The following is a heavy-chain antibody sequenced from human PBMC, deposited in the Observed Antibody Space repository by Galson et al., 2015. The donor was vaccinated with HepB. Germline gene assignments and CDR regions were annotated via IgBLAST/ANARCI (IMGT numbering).Heavy chain of an antibody. V-gene: IGHV1-18*01. J-gene: IGHJ5*02. CDR2: ISAYNGNT. CDR1: GYTFTNYG. Sequence: CKASGYTFTNYGISWVRQAPGQGLEWMGWISAYNGNTNYAQKLQGRVTMTTDTSTSTAYMELRSLRSDDTAVYYCASNHLPYYDISRRGAFDPWGQGTLVTVSS. CDR3: ASNHLPYYDISRRGAFDP. D-gene: IGHD3-9*01.